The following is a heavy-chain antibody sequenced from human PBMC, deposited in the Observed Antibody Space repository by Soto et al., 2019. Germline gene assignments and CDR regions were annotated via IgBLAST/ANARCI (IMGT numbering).Heavy chain of an antibody. Sequence: SETLSLTCSVSGGSVTGGTYYWTWIRQPPGKGLEWIGDVYFTGSTKYNPSLKSRITISLDTSKNQFSLRLSSVTTADTAVYYCARENFGTAPFDSWGQGTLVTVSS. CDR1: GGSVTGGTYY. V-gene: IGHV4-61*01. J-gene: IGHJ4*02. CDR3: ARENFGTAPFDS. D-gene: IGHD1-7*01. CDR2: VYFTGST.